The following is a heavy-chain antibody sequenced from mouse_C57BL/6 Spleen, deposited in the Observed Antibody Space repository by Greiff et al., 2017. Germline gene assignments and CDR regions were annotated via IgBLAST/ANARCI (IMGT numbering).Heavy chain of an antibody. CDR2: IDPSDSYT. Sequence: VQLQQPGAELVRPGTSVKLSCKASGYTFTSYWMHWVKQRPGQGLEWIGVIDPSDSYTNYNQKFKGKATLTVDTSSSTAYMQLSSLTSEDAAVYYCARGGLRRGYAMDYWGQGTSVTVSS. D-gene: IGHD2-4*01. CDR3: ARGGLRRGYAMDY. V-gene: IGHV1-59*01. J-gene: IGHJ4*01. CDR1: GYTFTSYW.